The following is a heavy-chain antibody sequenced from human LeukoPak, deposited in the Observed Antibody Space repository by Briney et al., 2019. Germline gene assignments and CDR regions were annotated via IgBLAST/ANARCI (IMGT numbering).Heavy chain of an antibody. Sequence: GGSLRLSCAASGFTFSDHYMYWVRQAPGKGLEWVGRIRKKVNGYTTEYAASVKGRFTISRDDSKISLYLQMNSLKTEDTALYYCARVRDSDGYSYDYWGQGTLVTVSS. D-gene: IGHD3-22*01. J-gene: IGHJ4*02. CDR2: IRKKVNGYTT. CDR3: ARVRDSDGYSYDY. V-gene: IGHV3-72*01. CDR1: GFTFSDHY.